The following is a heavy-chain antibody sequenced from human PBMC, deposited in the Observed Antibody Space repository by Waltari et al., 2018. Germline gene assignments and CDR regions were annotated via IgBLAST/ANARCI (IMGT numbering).Heavy chain of an antibody. V-gene: IGHV3-9*01. J-gene: IGHJ3*02. CDR2: NSGSI. D-gene: IGHD6-13*01. CDR3: AKDHTPSSSWLAFFRGDDAFDI. Sequence: NSGSIGYADSVKGRFTISRDNAKNSLYLQMNSLRAEDTALYYCAKDHTPSSSWLAFFRGDDAFDIWGQGTMVTVSS.